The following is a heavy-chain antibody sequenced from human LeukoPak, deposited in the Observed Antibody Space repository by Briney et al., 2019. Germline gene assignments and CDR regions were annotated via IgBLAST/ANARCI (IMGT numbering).Heavy chain of an antibody. CDR1: GGSISSYY. CDR2: IYYSGST. CDR3: ARGGYYYDSSGFGY. V-gene: IGHV4-59*01. D-gene: IGHD3-22*01. J-gene: IGHJ4*02. Sequence: SETLSLTCTVSGGSISSYYWSWIRQPPGKGLEWIGYIYYSGSTNYNPSLKSRVTISVDTSKNQFSLKLSSVTAADTAVYYCARGGYYYDSSGFGYWGQGTLVTVSS.